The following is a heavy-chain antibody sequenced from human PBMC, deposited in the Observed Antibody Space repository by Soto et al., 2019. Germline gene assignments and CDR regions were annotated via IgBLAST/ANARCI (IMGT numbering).Heavy chain of an antibody. D-gene: IGHD3-9*01. CDR2: IYWDEDK. CDR1: GFSLSTHTVG. J-gene: IGHJ4*01. V-gene: IGHV2-5*02. Sequence: QITLKESGPTLVKPTQTLTLTCTFSGFSLSTHTVGVAWIRQPPGKALEWLALIYWDEDKRYSPSLKSRLTITKDTSKNQVVLTMTNMDHVDTDTYYCAHSVRFDYRGYNFEFWGQGILVTVSS. CDR3: AHSVRFDYRGYNFEF.